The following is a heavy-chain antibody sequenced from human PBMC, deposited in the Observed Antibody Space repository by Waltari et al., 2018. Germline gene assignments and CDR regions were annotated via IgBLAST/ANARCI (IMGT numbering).Heavy chain of an antibody. CDR2: IKQDGSEK. Sequence: EVQLVESGGGLVQPGGSLRLSCAASGLTFRNYWMTWVRQAPGKGLEWVANIKQDGSEKYYVDSVKGRFTISRDNANNLLYLQMNSLRGGDTAVYYCAKVNWNTNDQSWG. CDR3: AKVNWNTNDQS. V-gene: IGHV3-7*03. CDR1: GLTFRNYW. J-gene: IGHJ5*01. D-gene: IGHD1-20*01.